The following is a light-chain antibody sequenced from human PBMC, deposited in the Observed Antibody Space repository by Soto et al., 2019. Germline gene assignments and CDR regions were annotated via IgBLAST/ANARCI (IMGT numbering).Light chain of an antibody. CDR3: CSYTSSNTFV. CDR1: SSDVGHYNY. Sequence: QSVLTQPASVSGSPGQSITISCTGTSSDVGHYNYVSWYQHHPGKTPKLMIYEVSNRPSGVSNRFSGSKSGNMASLTISGLQAEDEADYYCCSYTSSNTFVFGSGTKATVL. CDR2: EVS. V-gene: IGLV2-14*01. J-gene: IGLJ1*01.